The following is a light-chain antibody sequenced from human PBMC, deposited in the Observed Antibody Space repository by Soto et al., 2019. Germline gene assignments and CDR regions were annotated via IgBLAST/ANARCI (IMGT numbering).Light chain of an antibody. V-gene: IGLV1-44*01. CDR3: AAWDDSLNGWV. CDR2: NNN. Sequence: QSVLTQPPSASATPGQRVTISCSGSSSNIGSNTANWYQQLPGTAPKLLIYNNNQRPSGVPDRFSGSKSGTSASLAISGLQSEDEADYYCAAWDDSLNGWVFGGGTKVTVL. CDR1: SSNIGSNT. J-gene: IGLJ3*02.